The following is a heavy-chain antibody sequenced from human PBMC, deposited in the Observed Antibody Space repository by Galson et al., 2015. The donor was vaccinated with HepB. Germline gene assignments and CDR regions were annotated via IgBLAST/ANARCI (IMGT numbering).Heavy chain of an antibody. CDR2: IKQDGSEK. D-gene: IGHD3-3*01. V-gene: IGHV3-7*01. CDR1: GFTFNMYW. CDR3: ARDYDTSARPLWYFDL. J-gene: IGHJ2*01. Sequence: SLRLSCATSGFTFNMYWMNWVRQAPGKGLEWVANIKQDGSEKYYVDSVKGRFTISRDNTKNSLYLQMNSLRAEDTAVYYCARDYDTSARPLWYFDLWGRGTLVTVSS.